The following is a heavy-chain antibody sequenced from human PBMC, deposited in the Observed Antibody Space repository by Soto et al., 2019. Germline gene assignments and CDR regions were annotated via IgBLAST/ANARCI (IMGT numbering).Heavy chain of an antibody. CDR1: GFTFSSYW. CDR2: INSDGSST. CDR3: ARGGNVYYDSSGYPSALLAYYYGMDV. D-gene: IGHD3-22*01. Sequence: GSLRLSCAASGFTFSSYWMHWVRQAPGKGLVWVSRINSDGSSTSYADSVKGRFTISRDNAKNTLYLQMNSLRAEDTAVYYCARGGNVYYDSSGYPSALLAYYYGMDVWGQGTTVTVSS. J-gene: IGHJ6*02. V-gene: IGHV3-74*01.